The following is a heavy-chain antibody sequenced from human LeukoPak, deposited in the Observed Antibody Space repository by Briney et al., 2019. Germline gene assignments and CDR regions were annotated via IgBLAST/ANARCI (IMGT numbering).Heavy chain of an antibody. V-gene: IGHV1-2*02. CDR3: ARDLYGGNSEFYFDY. D-gene: IGHD4-23*01. CDR1: GYTFTGYY. J-gene: IGHJ4*02. CDR2: INPNSGGT. Sequence: GASVKVSCKASGYTFTGYYMHWVRQAPGQGLEWMGWINPNSGGTNYAQKFQGRVTMTRDTSISTAYMEPSRLRSDDTAVYYCARDLYGGNSEFYFDYWGQGTLVTVSS.